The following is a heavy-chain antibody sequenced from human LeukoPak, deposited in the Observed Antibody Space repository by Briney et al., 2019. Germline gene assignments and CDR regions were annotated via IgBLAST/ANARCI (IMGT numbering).Heavy chain of an antibody. CDR2: IKQGGSEK. Sequence: GGSLRLSCAASGFTFSIYAMNWVRQAPGKGLEWVAMIKQGGSEKFYVDSVKGRFTISRDNAKSSLYLQMNSLRAEDTAVYYCVAGKEIWGQGTLVTVSS. CDR3: VAGKEI. CDR1: GFTFSIYA. V-gene: IGHV3-7*02. J-gene: IGHJ4*02. D-gene: IGHD6-19*01.